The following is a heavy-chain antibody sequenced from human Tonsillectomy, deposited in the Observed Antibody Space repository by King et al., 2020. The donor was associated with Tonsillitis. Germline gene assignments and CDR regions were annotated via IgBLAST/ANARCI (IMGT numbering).Heavy chain of an antibody. Sequence: QLVQSGAEVKKPGSSVKVSCKASGGTFSSYAISWVRQAPGQGLEWMGGIIPLFSTPKYAQKFQGRVTITADESTSTAYMELSSLRSEDTAVYYCARGVNYYDSSGYSRGMDVWGQGTTVTVSS. CDR2: IIPLFSTP. CDR1: GGTFSSYA. CDR3: ARGVNYYDSSGYSRGMDV. J-gene: IGHJ6*02. V-gene: IGHV1-69*01. D-gene: IGHD3-22*01.